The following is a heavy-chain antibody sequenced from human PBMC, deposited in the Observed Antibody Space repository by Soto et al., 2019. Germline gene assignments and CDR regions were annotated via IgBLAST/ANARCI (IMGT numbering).Heavy chain of an antibody. CDR2: VSFDDGINK. CDR3: ARDRNAFWSGSHLDL. CDR1: GFTFSSYT. V-gene: IGHV3-30*03. J-gene: IGHJ2*01. D-gene: IGHD3-3*01. Sequence: GGSLTLSCAASGFTFSSYTMHWVRQAPAKGLEWVASVSFDDGINKYFADSIKGRFTVSRDNSQNTLNLQMNSLRTEDTAVYYCARDRNAFWSGSHLDLWGTGTLVTVSS.